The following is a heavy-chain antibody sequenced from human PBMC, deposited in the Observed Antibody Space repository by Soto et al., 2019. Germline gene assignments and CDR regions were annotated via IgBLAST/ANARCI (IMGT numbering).Heavy chain of an antibody. J-gene: IGHJ5*01. D-gene: IGHD2-15*01. CDR1: GYTFTSYY. CDR3: ARDRVDCSGGNCWRSVEDT. Sequence: ASVKVSFKASGYTFTSYYMHWVRQAPGQGLEWMGIIDPSGGGTSYAQKFQGRLTMTRDTSTSTVYMELSSLRSEDTAVYYCARDRVDCSGGNCWRSVEDTWGQ. CDR2: IDPSGGGT. V-gene: IGHV1-46*01.